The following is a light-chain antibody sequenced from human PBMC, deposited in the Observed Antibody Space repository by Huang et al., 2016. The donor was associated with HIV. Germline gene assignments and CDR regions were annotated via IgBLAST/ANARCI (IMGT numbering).Light chain of an antibody. CDR1: ESVSSN. V-gene: IGKV3-15*01. CDR3: QQYNNWPQS. J-gene: IGKJ4*01. Sequence: EIVMTQSPATLSVSPGERATVSCRASESVSSNLAWYQHKPGQAPRILIYGASARATGVAARFSGSGSGTEFTLSISSLRSEDFAVYYCQQYNNWPQSFGGGTKVEIK. CDR2: GAS.